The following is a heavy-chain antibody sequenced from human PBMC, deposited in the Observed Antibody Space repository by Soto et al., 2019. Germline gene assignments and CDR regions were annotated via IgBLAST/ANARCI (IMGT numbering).Heavy chain of an antibody. V-gene: IGHV4-59*12. D-gene: IGHD6-13*01. CDR1: GGSISSYY. CDR3: ARDVGSRWYENWFDP. CDR2: IYYSGST. Sequence: SAKLTFTCTGSGGSISSYYWSWIRQPPGKGLEWIGYIYYSGSTNYNPSLKSRVTISVDTSKNQFSLNLSSVTAADTAVYYCARDVGSRWYENWFDPWGQRTLVTVS. J-gene: IGHJ5*02.